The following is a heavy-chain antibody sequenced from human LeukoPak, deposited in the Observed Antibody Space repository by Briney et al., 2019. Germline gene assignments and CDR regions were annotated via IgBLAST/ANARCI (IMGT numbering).Heavy chain of an antibody. J-gene: IGHJ3*02. CDR2: INTNTGNP. D-gene: IGHD3-22*01. CDR3: AREYYYDSSGYWEANAFDI. V-gene: IGHV7-4-1*02. Sequence: ASVKVSCKASGYTFTGYYMHWVRQAPGQGLVWMGWINTNTGNPTYAQGFTGRFVFSLDTSVSTAYLQISSLKAEDTAVYYCAREYYYDSSGYWEANAFDIWGQGTMVTVSS. CDR1: GYTFTGYY.